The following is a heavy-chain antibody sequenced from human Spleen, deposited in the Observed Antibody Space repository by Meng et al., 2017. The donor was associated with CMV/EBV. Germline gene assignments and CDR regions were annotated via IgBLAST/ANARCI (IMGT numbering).Heavy chain of an antibody. V-gene: IGHV3-48*04. CDR2: ISTTSTTM. CDR1: GFTFNSYS. D-gene: IGHD5-18*01. Sequence: GESLKISCAASGFTFNSYSLNWVRQTPGKGLEWIAYISTTSTTMLYAVSVKGRFTVSRDNANNSLFHEMSSLRVEDTALYYCVRNTYGHFDQWGQGTLVTVSS. CDR3: VRNTYGHFDQ. J-gene: IGHJ4*02.